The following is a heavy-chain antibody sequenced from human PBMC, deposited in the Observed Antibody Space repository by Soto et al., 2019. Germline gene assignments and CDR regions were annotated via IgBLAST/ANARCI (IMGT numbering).Heavy chain of an antibody. CDR2: IYYSGST. CDR3: AREPVSDDFKYSSSSGRFDY. V-gene: IGHV4-31*03. Sequence: SETLSLTCTVSGGSISSGGYYWSWIRQHPGKGLEWIGYIYYSGSTYYNPSLKSRVTISVDTSKNQFSLKLSSVTAADTAVYYCAREPVSDDFKYSSSSGRFDYWGQGTLVTVSS. J-gene: IGHJ4*02. CDR1: GGSISSGGYY. D-gene: IGHD6-6*01.